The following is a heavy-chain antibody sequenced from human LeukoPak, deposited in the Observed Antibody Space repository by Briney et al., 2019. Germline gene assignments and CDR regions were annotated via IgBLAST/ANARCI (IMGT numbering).Heavy chain of an antibody. CDR3: AKEGAGGTTFYSDFDY. CDR2: ISGSGGST. CDR1: GFTFSSSA. D-gene: IGHD2/OR15-2a*01. Sequence: GGSLRLSCAASGFTFSSSAMSWVRQAPGKGLEWVSAISGSGGSTYYADSVKGRFTISRDNSKNTLYLQMNSLRAEDTAVYYCAKEGAGGTTFYSDFDYWGQGTLVTVSS. J-gene: IGHJ4*02. V-gene: IGHV3-23*01.